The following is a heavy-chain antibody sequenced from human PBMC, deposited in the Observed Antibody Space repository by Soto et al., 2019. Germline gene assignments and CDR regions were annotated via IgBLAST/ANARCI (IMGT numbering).Heavy chain of an antibody. D-gene: IGHD6-6*01. CDR3: ANTKLPIAARPTQALYGMDV. CDR2: IIPIFGTA. V-gene: IGHV1-69*13. Sequence: ASEKVSCKASGGTFRSYAISGVRQAPGQGLEWMGRIIPIFGTANYAQKFQGRVTITADESTSTAYMELSSLRSEDTAVYYCANTKLPIAARPTQALYGMDVWGQGTTVTVSS. J-gene: IGHJ6*02. CDR1: GGTFRSYA.